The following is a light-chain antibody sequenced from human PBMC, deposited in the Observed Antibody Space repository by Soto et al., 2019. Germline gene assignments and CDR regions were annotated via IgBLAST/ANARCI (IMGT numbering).Light chain of an antibody. J-gene: IGLJ2*01. CDR2: DVS. V-gene: IGLV2-11*01. CDR1: SSDVGAYNY. Sequence: QSVLTQPRSVSGSPGQSVTISCTGTSSDVGAYNYVSWYQQHPGKAPKLMIYDVSKRPSGVPDHFSGSKSGNTASLTLSGLQAEDEADYYCCSYAGSDTYVVFGGGTKLTVL. CDR3: CSYAGSDTYVV.